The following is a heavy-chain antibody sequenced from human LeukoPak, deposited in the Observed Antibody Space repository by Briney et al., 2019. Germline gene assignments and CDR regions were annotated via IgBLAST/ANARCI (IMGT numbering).Heavy chain of an antibody. J-gene: IGHJ4*02. CDR1: GGPISSSSYY. Sequence: SETLSLTCTVSGGPISSSSYYWGWIRQPPGKGLEWIGSIYYSGSTYYNPSLKSRVTISVDTSKNQFSLKLSSVTAADTAVYYCARRLSIDYGDPLDYWGQGTLVTVSS. V-gene: IGHV4-39*01. CDR2: IYYSGST. D-gene: IGHD4-17*01. CDR3: ARRLSIDYGDPLDY.